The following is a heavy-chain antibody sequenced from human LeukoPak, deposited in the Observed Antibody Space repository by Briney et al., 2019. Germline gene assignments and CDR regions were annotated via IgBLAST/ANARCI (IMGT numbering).Heavy chain of an antibody. CDR2: ISGSGGST. V-gene: IGHV3-23*01. CDR3: ASSRYYGSGSYYGYDY. CDR1: GFTFSSYA. J-gene: IGHJ4*02. Sequence: GGSLRLSCAASGFTFSSYAMSWVRQAPGKGLEWVSAISGSGGSTYYADSVRGRFTISRDNSKNTLYLQMNSLRAEDTAVYYCASSRYYGSGSYYGYDYWGQGTLVTVSS. D-gene: IGHD3-10*01.